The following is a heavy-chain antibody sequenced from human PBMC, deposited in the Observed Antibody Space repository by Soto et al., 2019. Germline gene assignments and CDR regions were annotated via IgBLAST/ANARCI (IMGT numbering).Heavy chain of an antibody. CDR2: IIPISGTA. D-gene: IGHD2-2*01. CDR3: ARSQGSSTSLEIYYYYYYGMDV. J-gene: IGHJ6*02. V-gene: IGHV1-69*01. Sequence: EQLVQSGAEVKKPGSSVKVSCKASGGTFSSYAISWVRQAPGQGLEWMGGIIPISGTANYAQKFQGRVTITADESTSTVYMGLSSLRSEDTAVYFCARSQGSSTSLEIYYYYYYGMDVWGQGTTVTVSS. CDR1: GGTFSSYA.